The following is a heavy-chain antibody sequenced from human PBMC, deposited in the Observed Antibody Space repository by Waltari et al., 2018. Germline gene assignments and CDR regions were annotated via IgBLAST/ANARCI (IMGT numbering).Heavy chain of an antibody. CDR1: GFTFEDFT. CDR2: ISWDGGDR. CDR3: ARDDHGQQLAY. V-gene: IGHV3-43*01. Sequence: EVRLVESGGVGVQPGGSLRLSCAGSGFTFEDFTMHWVRQAPGKGVEWVSYISWDGGDRFYADSVKGRFTISRDNTKNSLYLQMNSLRTDDTALYYCARDDHGQQLAYWGQGTLVTVSS. J-gene: IGHJ1*01. D-gene: IGHD6-13*01.